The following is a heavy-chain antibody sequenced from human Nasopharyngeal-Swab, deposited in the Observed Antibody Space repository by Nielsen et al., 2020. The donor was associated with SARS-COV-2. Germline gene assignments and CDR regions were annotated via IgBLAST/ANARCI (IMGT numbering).Heavy chain of an antibody. D-gene: IGHD1-1*01. CDR3: AKPDKGTHDY. V-gene: IGHV3-23*01. Sequence: ESLKISCAASGFTFSSYAMSWVRQAPGKGLEWVSAISGSGGSTYYADSVKGRFTISRDNSKNTLYLQMNSLRAKDTAVYYCAKPDKGTHDYWGQGTLVTVSS. J-gene: IGHJ4*02. CDR2: ISGSGGST. CDR1: GFTFSSYA.